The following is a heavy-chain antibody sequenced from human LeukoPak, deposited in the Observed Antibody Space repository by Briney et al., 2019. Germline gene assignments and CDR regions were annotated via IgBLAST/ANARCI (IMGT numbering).Heavy chain of an antibody. J-gene: IGHJ5*02. V-gene: IGHV1-69*04. CDR1: GGTFSSYA. D-gene: IGHD6-13*01. Sequence: SVKVSCKASGGTFSSYAISWVRQAPGQGLEWMGRIIPIFGIANYAQKFQGRVTITADKSTSTAYMELSSLRSEDTVVYYCARGGQQLVPGFDPWGQGTLVTVSS. CDR3: ARGGQQLVPGFDP. CDR2: IIPIFGIA.